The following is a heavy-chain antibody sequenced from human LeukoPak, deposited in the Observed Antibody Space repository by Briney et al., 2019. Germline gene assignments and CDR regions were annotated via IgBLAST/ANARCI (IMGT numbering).Heavy chain of an antibody. CDR1: GGSFSGYY. Sequence: PSETLSLTCAVYGGSFSGYYWNWIRQPPGKGLEWIGEINHSGSTNYNPSLKSRVTISVDTSENQFYLNLSPVTAADTAVYYCARDSVSTGVVRAFDYWGQGTLVTVSS. V-gene: IGHV4-34*09. CDR2: INHSGST. D-gene: IGHD1-26*01. CDR3: ARDSVSTGVVRAFDY. J-gene: IGHJ4*02.